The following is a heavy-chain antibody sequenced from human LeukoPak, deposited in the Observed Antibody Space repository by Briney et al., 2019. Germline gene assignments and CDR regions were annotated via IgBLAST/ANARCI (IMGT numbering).Heavy chain of an antibody. CDR3: ARELREHGVFDI. CDR1: GFTVSNNY. Sequence: GGPLRLSCAASGFTVSNNYMSWVRHAPGKGLVWVSEIYSDGRPYYAASVKGRVSIARDNSKNTVYLQMNSLRAEDTAVYYCARELREHGVFDIWGQGTMVTVSS. D-gene: IGHD1-26*01. V-gene: IGHV3-53*01. CDR2: IYSDGRP. J-gene: IGHJ3*02.